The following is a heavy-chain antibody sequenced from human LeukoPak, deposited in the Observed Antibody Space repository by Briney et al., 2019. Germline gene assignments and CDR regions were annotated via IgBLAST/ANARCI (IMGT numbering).Heavy chain of an antibody. CDR2: ISSDGNTK. J-gene: IGHJ4*02. D-gene: IGHD3-10*01. CDR3: ARDYGSGSYYIDN. V-gene: IGHV3-30-3*01. CDR1: GFTFSSYA. Sequence: GGSLRLSCAASGFTFSSYAMHWVRQAPGEGLDWVAVISSDGNTKYYADSVKGRFTISRDNSKNTLYLQMNSLRAEDTAVYYCARDYGSGSYYIDNWGQGTLVTVSS.